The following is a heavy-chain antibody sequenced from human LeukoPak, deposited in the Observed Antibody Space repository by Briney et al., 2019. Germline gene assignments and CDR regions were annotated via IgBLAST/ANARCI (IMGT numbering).Heavy chain of an antibody. D-gene: IGHD2/OR15-2a*01. V-gene: IGHV1-2*02. Sequence: ASVKVSCKASVYTFIGYYMNWVRQAPGQGLERMGWINPNSGGTNYAQKFQGRVTMTRETSISAAYMELSRLRSDDTAVYYCASFYYGIWGQGTLVTVSS. J-gene: IGHJ4*02. CDR1: VYTFIGYY. CDR2: INPNSGGT. CDR3: ASFYYGI.